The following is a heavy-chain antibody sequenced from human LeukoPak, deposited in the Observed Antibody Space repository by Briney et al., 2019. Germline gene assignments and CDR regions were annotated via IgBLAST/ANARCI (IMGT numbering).Heavy chain of an antibody. D-gene: IGHD2-8*01. J-gene: IGHJ5*02. CDR2: ISYDGSNK. CDR1: GFTFSSYA. CDR3: AKSLNFDN. Sequence: PGRSLRLSCAASGFTFSSYAMHWVRQAPGKGLEWVAVISYDGSNKYYADSVKGRFTISRDNSKNTLYLQMNSLRVEDTAVYFCAKSLNFDNWGQGTLVTVSS. V-gene: IGHV3-30-3*01.